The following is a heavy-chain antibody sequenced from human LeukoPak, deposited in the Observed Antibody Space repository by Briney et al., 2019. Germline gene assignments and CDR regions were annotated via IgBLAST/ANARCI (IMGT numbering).Heavy chain of an antibody. CDR1: GFTFDDYA. CDR2: ISWNSGSI. J-gene: IGHJ4*02. D-gene: IGHD4-17*01. CDR3: AKGTSLGDYD. Sequence: GGSLRLSCAASGFTFDDYAMHWVRQAPGKGLEWVSGISWNSGSIGYADSVKGRFTISRDNAKNSLYLQMNSLRAEDTALYYCAKGTSLGDYDWGQGTLVTVSS. V-gene: IGHV3-9*01.